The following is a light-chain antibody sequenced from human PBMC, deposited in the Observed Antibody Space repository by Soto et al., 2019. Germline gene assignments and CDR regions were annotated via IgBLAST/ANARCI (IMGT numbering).Light chain of an antibody. CDR2: GNN. Sequence: QAVVTQPPSVSGAPGQRVTIYCTGSNSNIGAGYGVHWYQQLPGTAPKLLIPGNNHRPSGVPDRFSGSKSDTSASLAITGLQSEDEGDYYCQSYDNSLRGYVFGGGTKVTVL. CDR1: NSNIGAGYG. CDR3: QSYDNSLRGYV. V-gene: IGLV1-40*01. J-gene: IGLJ1*01.